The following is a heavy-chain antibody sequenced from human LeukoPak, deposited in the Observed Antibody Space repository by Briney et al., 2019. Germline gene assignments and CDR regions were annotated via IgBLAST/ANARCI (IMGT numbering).Heavy chain of an antibody. CDR2: IWYDGSNK. V-gene: IGHV3-33*08. CDR1: GFTFSSYG. J-gene: IGHJ6*02. Sequence: PGGSLRLSCAASGFTFSSYGMHWVRQAPGKGLEWVAVIWYDGSNKYYADSVKGRFTISRDNSKNTLYLQMNSLRAEDTAVYYCARGYSGPYYYYYGMDVWGQGTTVTVSS. D-gene: IGHD5-12*01. CDR3: ARGYSGPYYYYYGMDV.